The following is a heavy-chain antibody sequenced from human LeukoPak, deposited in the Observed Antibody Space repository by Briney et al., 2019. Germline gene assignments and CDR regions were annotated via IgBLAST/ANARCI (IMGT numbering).Heavy chain of an antibody. J-gene: IGHJ4*02. Sequence: GGSQRLSCTASKFTFMNYAMHWVRQAPGKGLEWLSTIGSAGGSIFYADSVKGRFTISRDNSKSTLFPQMDSLRVEDTALYYCAKRGEVSTYYYFESWGQGALVTVSS. V-gene: IGHV3-23*01. CDR2: IGSAGGSI. CDR1: KFTFMNYA. D-gene: IGHD2/OR15-2a*01. CDR3: AKRGEVSTYYYFES.